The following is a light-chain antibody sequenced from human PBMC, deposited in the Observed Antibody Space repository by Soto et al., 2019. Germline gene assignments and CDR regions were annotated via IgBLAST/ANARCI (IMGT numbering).Light chain of an antibody. CDR2: EVS. V-gene: IGLV2-8*01. Sequence: QSALTQPPSASGSPGQSVTISCTGTGSDVGDYNYVSWYQQHPGKAPKLMIYEVSKRPSGFPVRFSGSKSGNTASLTVSGLQAEDEASYHCILNTGTSYVFGTGTQLTVL. J-gene: IGLJ1*01. CDR3: ILNTGTSYV. CDR1: GSDVGDYNY.